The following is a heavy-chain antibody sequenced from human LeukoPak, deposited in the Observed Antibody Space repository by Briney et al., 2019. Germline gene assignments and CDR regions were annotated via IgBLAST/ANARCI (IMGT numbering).Heavy chain of an antibody. CDR3: AKDLARLRYFDWLLLDY. D-gene: IGHD3-9*01. CDR1: EFTFSTYG. J-gene: IGHJ4*02. CDR2: ISYDGSYK. V-gene: IGHV3-30*18. Sequence: GGSLRLSCAASEFTFSTYGMHWVRQAPGKGLEWVAVISYDGSYKFYADSVKGRFTISRDNSKSTLYLQMNSLRAEDTAVYYCAKDLARLRYFDWLLLDYWGQGTLVTVSS.